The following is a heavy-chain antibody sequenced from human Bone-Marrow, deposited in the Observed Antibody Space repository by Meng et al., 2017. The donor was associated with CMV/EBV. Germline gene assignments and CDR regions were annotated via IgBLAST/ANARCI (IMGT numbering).Heavy chain of an antibody. CDR3: ARACSGGSCYDY. Sequence: GESLKISCAASGFTFSSYWMHWVRQAPGKGLEYVSAISSNGRSTYFADSVKGRFAISRDNSKNTLFLQMGSLRPEDMAVYYCARACSGGSCYDYWGRGTLVTVSS. CDR2: ISSNGRST. D-gene: IGHD2-15*01. CDR1: GFTFSSYW. J-gene: IGHJ4*02. V-gene: IGHV3-64*02.